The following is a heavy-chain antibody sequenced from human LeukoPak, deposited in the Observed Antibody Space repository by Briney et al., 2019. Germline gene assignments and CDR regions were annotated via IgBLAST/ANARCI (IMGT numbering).Heavy chain of an antibody. D-gene: IGHD6-13*01. CDR2: ISGSDDST. J-gene: IGHJ4*02. Sequence: PGGSLRLSCAASGFTFSSYVMSWVRQAPGKGLEWVSVISGSDDSTYYADSVKGRFTISRDNSKNTLFLQMNSLRAEDTALYYCAKAGHSSSWAWADYWGQGTLVTVSS. CDR1: GFTFSSYV. V-gene: IGHV3-23*01. CDR3: AKAGHSSSWAWADY.